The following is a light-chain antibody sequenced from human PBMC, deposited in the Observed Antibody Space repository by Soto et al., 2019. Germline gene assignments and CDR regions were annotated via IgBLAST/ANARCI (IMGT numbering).Light chain of an antibody. V-gene: IGKV3-11*01. CDR2: AAS. J-gene: IGKJ1*01. CDR1: HSVSRY. Sequence: MFLTQSPATLALSPWERATLSCMASHSVSRYLAWYQLKLGQAPRLLIYAASSRATGIPARFSGSGSGTEFTLTISSLQPEDFAAYYCQQRSTCPRTFGQGTKVDIK. CDR3: QQRSTCPRT.